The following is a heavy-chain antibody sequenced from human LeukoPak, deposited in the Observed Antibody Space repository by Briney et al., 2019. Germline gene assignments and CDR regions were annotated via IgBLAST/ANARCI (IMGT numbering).Heavy chain of an antibody. CDR3: ARDLGIVTGFDY. V-gene: IGHV3-48*03. D-gene: IGHD2-2*03. CDR1: GFTFSSYE. J-gene: IGHJ4*02. Sequence: PGGSLILSCAASGFTFSSYEMNWVRQAPGKGLEWVSYISSSGGIIYYADSVKGRFTISRDNTKNSLYLQMNSLRADDTAVYYCARDLGIVTGFDYWGQGTLVTVSS. CDR2: ISSSGGII.